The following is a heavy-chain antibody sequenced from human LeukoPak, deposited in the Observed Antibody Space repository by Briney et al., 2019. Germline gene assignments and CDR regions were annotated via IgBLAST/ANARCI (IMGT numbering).Heavy chain of an antibody. J-gene: IGHJ4*02. D-gene: IGHD3-9*01. CDR2: IHHSGSS. CDR1: GGSISSGGYY. V-gene: IGHV4-31*03. Sequence: SETLSLTCTVSGGSISSGGYYWSRIRQHPGKGLEWIGYIHHSGSSYYNPSLKSRVIISVDTSKNQFSLKLSSVTAADTAVYYCARGGPVLRYYRGGNLYWGQGTLVTVSS. CDR3: ARGGPVLRYYRGGNLY.